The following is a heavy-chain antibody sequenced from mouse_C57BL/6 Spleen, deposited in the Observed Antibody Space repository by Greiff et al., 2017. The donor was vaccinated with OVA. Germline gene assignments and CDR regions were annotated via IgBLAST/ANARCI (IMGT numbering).Heavy chain of an antibody. CDR1: GYTFTDYY. D-gene: IGHD2-4*01. V-gene: IGHV1-77*01. Sequence: VQLQQSGAELVKPGASVKISCKASGYTFTDYYINWVQQRPGQGLEWIGKIGPGSGSTYYNEKFKGKATLTADKSSSTAYMQLSSLTSEDSAVYFCARSDYDYGNYYAMDYWGQGTSVTVSS. J-gene: IGHJ4*01. CDR2: IGPGSGST. CDR3: ARSDYDYGNYYAMDY.